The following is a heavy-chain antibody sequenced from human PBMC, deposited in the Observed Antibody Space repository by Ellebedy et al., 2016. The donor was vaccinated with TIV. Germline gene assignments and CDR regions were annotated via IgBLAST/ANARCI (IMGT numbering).Heavy chain of an antibody. CDR3: ARDEAGFWSGHDY. D-gene: IGHD3-3*01. Sequence: ASVKVSXKPSGYTFTDYYLHWVRQAPGQGLEWMGWINPNSGGTNYAQKFQGRVTMTRDTSITTAYMELSRLRSDDTAVYYCARDEAGFWSGHDYWGQGTLVTVSS. CDR2: INPNSGGT. CDR1: GYTFTDYY. V-gene: IGHV1-2*02. J-gene: IGHJ4*02.